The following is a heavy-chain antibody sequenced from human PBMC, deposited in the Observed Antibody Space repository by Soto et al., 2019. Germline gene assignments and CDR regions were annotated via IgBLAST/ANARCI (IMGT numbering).Heavy chain of an antibody. Sequence: EVQVLDSGGGLVQPGGSLRLSCAASGFTFNNYAMSCVRQAPGKGLEWVSSISGSGDTTYYADSVKGRFGIFKDNSRNMVFLQLNSLRAEDTALYFCAKNNLFGSGTKDYWGQGTLVTVSS. J-gene: IGHJ4*02. CDR2: ISGSGDTT. CDR3: AKNNLFGSGTKDY. CDR1: GFTFNNYA. D-gene: IGHD3-10*01. V-gene: IGHV3-23*01.